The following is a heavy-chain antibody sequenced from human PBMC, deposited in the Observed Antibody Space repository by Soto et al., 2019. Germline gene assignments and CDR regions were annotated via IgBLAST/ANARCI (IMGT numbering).Heavy chain of an antibody. J-gene: IGHJ4*02. V-gene: IGHV3-30-3*01. CDR1: GFTFSSYA. CDR3: ARDSTVLRYCSGGSCSVLLLDY. CDR2: ISYDGSNK. D-gene: IGHD2-15*01. Sequence: GGSLRLSCAASGFTFSSYAMHWVRQAPGKGLEWVAVISYDGSNKYYADSVKGRFTISRDNSKNTLYLQMNSLRAGDTAVYYCARDSTVLRYCSGGSCSVLLLDYWGQGTLVTVSS.